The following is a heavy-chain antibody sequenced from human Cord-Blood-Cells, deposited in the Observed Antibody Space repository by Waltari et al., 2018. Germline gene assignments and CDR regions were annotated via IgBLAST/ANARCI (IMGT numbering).Heavy chain of an antibody. J-gene: IGHJ6*03. Sequence: QVQLQQWGAGLLKPSETLSLTCAVYGGSFSGYYWSWIRQPPGKGLEWIGEINHSGSTNSNPSLKSRVTISVDTSKNQFSLKLSSVTAADTAVYYCARSPYYYYYMDVWGKGTTVTVSS. V-gene: IGHV4-34*01. CDR1: GGSFSGYY. CDR3: ARSPYYYYYMDV. CDR2: INHSGST.